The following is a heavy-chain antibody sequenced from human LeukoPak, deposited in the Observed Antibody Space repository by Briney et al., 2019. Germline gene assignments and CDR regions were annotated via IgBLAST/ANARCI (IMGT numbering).Heavy chain of an antibody. V-gene: IGHV1-2*02. D-gene: IGHD2-2*01. CDR3: ARANSIVVVPAAPYFDY. CDR2: INPNSGGT. CDR1: GYTFTGYY. Sequence: ASVKVSCKASGYTFTGYYMHWVRQAPGQGLEWMGWINPNSGGTNYAQKFQGRVTMTRDTSISTAYMELSRLGSDDTAVYYCARANSIVVVPAAPYFDYWGQGNLVTVSS. J-gene: IGHJ4*02.